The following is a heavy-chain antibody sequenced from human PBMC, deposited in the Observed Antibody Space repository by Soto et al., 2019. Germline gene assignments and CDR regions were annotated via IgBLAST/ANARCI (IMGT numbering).Heavy chain of an antibody. V-gene: IGHV3-53*01. CDR3: ASWHLREHAYDI. CDR2: LYDVDGT. D-gene: IGHD4-17*01. J-gene: IGHJ3*02. CDR1: GLTVSGKKY. Sequence: DVQLVESGGGLIQPGESLRLSCAAFGLTVSGKKYMAWVRQAPGKGLEWVSALYDVDGTYYADSVKGRFTTSRDSSKTTVDLQMNSLRPDDTAVYYCASWHLREHAYDIWGQGTTVTVSS.